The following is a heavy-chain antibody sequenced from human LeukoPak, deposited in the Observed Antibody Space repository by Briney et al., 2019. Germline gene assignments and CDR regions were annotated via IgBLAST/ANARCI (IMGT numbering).Heavy chain of an antibody. Sequence: ASVKVSCKVSGYTLTELSMHWVRQAPGKGLEWMGGFGPEDGETIYAQKFQGRVTMTEDTSTDTAYMELSSLRSEDTAVYYCATEPQQVHYDILTGYYTGWFDPWGQGTLVTVSS. V-gene: IGHV1-24*01. CDR3: ATEPQQVHYDILTGYYTGWFDP. D-gene: IGHD3-9*01. CDR2: FGPEDGET. J-gene: IGHJ5*02. CDR1: GYTLTELS.